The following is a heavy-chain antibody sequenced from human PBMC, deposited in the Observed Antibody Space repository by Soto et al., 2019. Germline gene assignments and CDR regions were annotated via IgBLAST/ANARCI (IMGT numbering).Heavy chain of an antibody. J-gene: IGHJ4*02. CDR2: VFHSGSA. D-gene: IGHD1-1*01. CDR1: GGSLSTPVW. CDR3: ARKAWTRLDY. Sequence: QLQLQESGPGLVKPSGTLSLTCGVSGGSLSTPVWWSWVRLPPGKGLEWIGEVFHSGSANYNPSLQSRVTISLDKSTNQFSLRLSSVTAADTAVYYCARKAWTRLDYWGQGAQVTVSS. V-gene: IGHV4-4*02.